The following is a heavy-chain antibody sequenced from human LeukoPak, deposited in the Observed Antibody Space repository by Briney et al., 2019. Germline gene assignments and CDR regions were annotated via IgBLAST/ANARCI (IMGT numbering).Heavy chain of an antibody. CDR2: ISSSSSYI. V-gene: IGHV3-21*01. CDR1: GFTFSSYS. Sequence: GGSLRLSCAASGFTFSSYSMNWVRQAPGKGLEWVSSISSSSSYIYYADSVKGRFTISRDNAKNSLYLQMNSLRAEDTAVYYCARDCRSGALFDYWGQGTLVTVSS. D-gene: IGHD1-14*01. J-gene: IGHJ4*02. CDR3: ARDCRSGALFDY.